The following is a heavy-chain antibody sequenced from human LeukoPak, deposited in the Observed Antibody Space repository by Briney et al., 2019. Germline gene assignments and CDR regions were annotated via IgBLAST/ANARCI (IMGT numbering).Heavy chain of an antibody. D-gene: IGHD5-12*01. J-gene: IGHJ3*02. Sequence: GASVKVSCKASGYTFTSYGISWVRQAPGQGLEWMGWTSAYNGNTNYAQKLQGRVTMTTDTSTSTAYMELRSLRSDDTAVYYCARDIAVYSGFYMLDAFDIWGQGTMVTVSS. CDR2: TSAYNGNT. CDR1: GYTFTSYG. V-gene: IGHV1-18*01. CDR3: ARDIAVYSGFYMLDAFDI.